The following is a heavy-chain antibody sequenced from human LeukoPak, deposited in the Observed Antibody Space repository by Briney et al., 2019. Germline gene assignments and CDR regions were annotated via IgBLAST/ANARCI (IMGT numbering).Heavy chain of an antibody. J-gene: IGHJ2*01. CDR2: ISHNGSSK. CDR1: GFVFGDYA. V-gene: IGHV3-30-3*01. Sequence: PGGSLRLSCAASGFVFGDYAMHWVRQAPGKGLEWAALISHNGSSKHYADSVRGRFTISRDNSNTLFLEINSLRPEDTAVFYCARGRSPDYWYFDLWGRGTPVTVSS. CDR3: ARGRSPDYWYFDL.